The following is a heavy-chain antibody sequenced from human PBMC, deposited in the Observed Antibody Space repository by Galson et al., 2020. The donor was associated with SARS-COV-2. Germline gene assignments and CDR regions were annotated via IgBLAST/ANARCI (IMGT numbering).Heavy chain of an antibody. CDR2: IYYSGST. D-gene: IGHD6-13*01. J-gene: IGHJ4*02. CDR3: ARLWEQQLVSPTSSFWYLDY. Sequence: SETLSPTCTVSGGSISSYYWSWIRQPPGKGLEWIGYIYYSGSTNYNPSPKSRVTISVNTSKNQFSLKLSSVTAADTAVYYCARLWEQQLVSPTSSFWYLDYWGQGTLVTVSS. V-gene: IGHV4-59*01. CDR1: GGSISSYY.